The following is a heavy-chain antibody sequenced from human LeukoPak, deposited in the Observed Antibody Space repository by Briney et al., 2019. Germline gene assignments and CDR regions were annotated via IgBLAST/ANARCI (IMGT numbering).Heavy chain of an antibody. J-gene: IGHJ3*02. D-gene: IGHD3-22*01. CDR3: ARLIRGSSSGYYDSDAFYI. V-gene: IGHV4-4*09. Sequence: PSETLSLTCAVSGGSISSHYWNWIRQPPGKGLGWVWHIYTSGNTNYTPSLKSRVTTSVDTSRNPFYLKLGSVTAADTAVYYCARLIRGSSSGYYDSDAFYIWGKGTMVTV. CDR1: GGSISSHY. CDR2: IYTSGNT.